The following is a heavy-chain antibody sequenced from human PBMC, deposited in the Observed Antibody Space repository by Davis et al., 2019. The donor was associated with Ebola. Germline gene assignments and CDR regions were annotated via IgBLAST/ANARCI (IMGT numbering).Heavy chain of an antibody. J-gene: IGHJ6*04. V-gene: IGHV4-61*01. D-gene: IGHD6-19*01. CDR3: VRLVTDSSGWYFYGMDV. Sequence: MPGGSLRLSCTVSGGSVTSGNYFWTWMRQPPGKGLEWIGYTYYSSSTNYNYNPSLKSRVIIPLDTSKNKFSLKLSSVTAADTAVYYCVRLVTDSSGWYFYGMDVWGKGTTVTVSS. CDR1: GGSVTSGNYF. CDR2: TYYSSSTNY.